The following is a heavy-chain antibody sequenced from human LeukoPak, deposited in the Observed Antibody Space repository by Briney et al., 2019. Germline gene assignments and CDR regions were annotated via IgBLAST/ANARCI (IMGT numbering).Heavy chain of an antibody. CDR2: MNPNSGNT. CDR1: GYTFTSHD. J-gene: IGHJ4*02. V-gene: IGHV1-8*01. CDR3: ARGYSPSIRTTGNDY. Sequence: ASVKVSCKASGYTFTSHDINWVRQATGQGLERMGWMNPNSGNTGCAQKFQGRVTMTGDTSINTAYMELHSLRSEDTALYYCARGYSPSIRTTGNDYWGQGTLVTVSS. D-gene: IGHD1-1*01.